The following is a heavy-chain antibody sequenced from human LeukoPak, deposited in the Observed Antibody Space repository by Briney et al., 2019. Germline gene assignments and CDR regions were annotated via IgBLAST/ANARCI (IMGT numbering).Heavy chain of an antibody. CDR2: INHSGST. CDR3: ARGRRSGWYIGY. V-gene: IGHV4-34*01. D-gene: IGHD6-19*01. Sequence: SETLSLTCAVYGGSFSGYYWSWIRQPPGKGLEWIGEINHSGSTNYNPSLKSRVTISVDTSKNQFSLKLSSVTAADTAVYYCARGRRSGWYIGYWGQGTLVTVSS. J-gene: IGHJ4*02. CDR1: GGSFSGYY.